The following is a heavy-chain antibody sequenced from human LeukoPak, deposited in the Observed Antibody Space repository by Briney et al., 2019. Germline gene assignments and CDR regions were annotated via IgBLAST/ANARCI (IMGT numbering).Heavy chain of an antibody. CDR2: IYVSGTT. J-gene: IGHJ6*02. Sequence: GGSLRLSCAASGFTVRDGYMSWVRQAPGKRLEWLAFIYVSGTTFYAASVKGRFTISRDNSKNTLYLQMNSLRAEDTAIYYCARVRDIVVVVAATQDYYGMDVWGQGTTVTVSS. D-gene: IGHD2-15*01. CDR1: GFTVRDGY. V-gene: IGHV3-53*01. CDR3: ARVRDIVVVVAATQDYYGMDV.